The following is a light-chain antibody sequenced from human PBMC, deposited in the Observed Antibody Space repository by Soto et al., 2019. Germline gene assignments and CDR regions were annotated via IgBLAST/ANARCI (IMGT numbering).Light chain of an antibody. V-gene: IGKV3-20*01. CDR2: GAS. Sequence: EIVLTQSPGTLSLSPGQRATLSCRASQSVSSYLAWYQQKPGQAPRLLIYGASSRATGIPDRFSGSGSGTDFTLTINRLEPEDFAVYYCQQYGNSPRSITFGQGTRLEI. CDR1: QSVSSY. J-gene: IGKJ5*01. CDR3: QQYGNSPRSIT.